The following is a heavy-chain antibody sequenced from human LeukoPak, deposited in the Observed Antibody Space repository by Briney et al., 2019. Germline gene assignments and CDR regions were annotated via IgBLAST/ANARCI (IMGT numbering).Heavy chain of an antibody. V-gene: IGHV4-39*07. CDR3: ARGGDQGFDY. CDR1: GGSISSSSYY. CDR2: IYYSGST. J-gene: IGHJ4*02. Sequence: SSETLSLTCTVSGGSISSSSYYWGWIRQPPGKGLEWIGSIYYSGSTYYTPSLRRRVTISVDMSKNQFSLKLTSVTAADTAVYYCARGGDQGFDYWGQGTLVIVSS. D-gene: IGHD2-2*01.